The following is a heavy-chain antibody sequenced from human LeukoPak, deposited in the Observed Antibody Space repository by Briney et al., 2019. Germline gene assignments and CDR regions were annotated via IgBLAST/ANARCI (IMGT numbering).Heavy chain of an antibody. Sequence: PSETLSLTCTVSGGSISSSSYYWGWIRQPPGKGLEWIGSIYYSGSTYYNPSLKSRVTISVDTSKNQFSLKLSSVTAADTAVYYCARSLVGYDRAGVDYWGQGTLVTVSS. CDR3: ARSLVGYDRAGVDY. J-gene: IGHJ4*02. CDR1: GGSISSSSYY. V-gene: IGHV4-39*07. D-gene: IGHD2-8*02. CDR2: IYYSGST.